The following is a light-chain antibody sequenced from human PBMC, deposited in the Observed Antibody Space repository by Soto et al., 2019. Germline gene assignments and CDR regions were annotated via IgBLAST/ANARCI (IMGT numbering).Light chain of an antibody. J-gene: IGKJ4*01. CDR2: AAS. CDR1: QGISSY. CDR3: QQLNSYPLT. Sequence: IQLTQSPSSLSASVGDRVTITCRASQGISSYLAWYQQKPGKAPKLLINAASTLQSGVPSRFSGSGSGTDFTLIISSMQPVDFATYYCQQLNSYPLTFGGGTKVEIK. V-gene: IGKV1-9*01.